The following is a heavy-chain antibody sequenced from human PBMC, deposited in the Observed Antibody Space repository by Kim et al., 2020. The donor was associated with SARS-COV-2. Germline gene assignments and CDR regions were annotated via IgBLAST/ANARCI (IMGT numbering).Heavy chain of an antibody. J-gene: IGHJ3*02. D-gene: IGHD3-22*01. CDR2: ISAYNGNT. Sequence: ASVKVSCKASGYTFTSYGISWVRQAPGQGLEWMGWISAYNGNTNYAQKHQGRVTMTTDTSTSTAYMELRSLRSDDTAVYYCARGGSRVTMIVVVMADAFDIWGKGTMVTVSS. CDR3: ARGGSRVTMIVVVMADAFDI. V-gene: IGHV1-18*01. CDR1: GYTFTSYG.